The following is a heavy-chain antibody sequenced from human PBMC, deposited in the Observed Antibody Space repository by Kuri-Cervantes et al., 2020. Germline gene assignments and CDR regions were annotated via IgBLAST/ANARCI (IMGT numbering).Heavy chain of an antibody. J-gene: IGHJ3*02. Sequence: GSLRLSCTVSGGSISSSSYYWGWIRQPPGKGLEWIGYIYYSGSTNYNPSLKSRVTISVDTSKNQFSLKLSSVTAADTAVYYCATRGAYCGGDCYPGDAFDIWGQGTMVTVSS. CDR2: IYYSGST. CDR3: ATRGAYCGGDCYPGDAFDI. CDR1: GGSISSSSYY. V-gene: IGHV4-61*05. D-gene: IGHD2-21*02.